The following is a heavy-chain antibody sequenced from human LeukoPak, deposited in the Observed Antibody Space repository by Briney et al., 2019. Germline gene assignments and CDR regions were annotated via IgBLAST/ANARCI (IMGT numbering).Heavy chain of an antibody. J-gene: IGHJ5*02. CDR1: GFTFDDYC. D-gene: IGHD5-24*01. V-gene: IGHV3-20*04. CDR2: INWNGGST. Sequence: PGGSLRLSCAASGFTFDDYCMSWVRQAPGKGLEWVSGINWNGGSTGYADSVKGRFTISRDNAKTSLYLQMDSLRAEDTALYYCARGKVDSSGWLQFGHWFDPWGQGTLVTVSS. CDR3: ARGKVDSSGWLQFGHWFDP.